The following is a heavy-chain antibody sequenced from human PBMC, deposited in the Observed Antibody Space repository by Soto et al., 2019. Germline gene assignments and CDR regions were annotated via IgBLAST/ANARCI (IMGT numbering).Heavy chain of an antibody. CDR1: GFTFSSYA. J-gene: IGHJ4*02. Sequence: EVQVLESGGGLVQPGGSLRLSCAASGFTFSSYAMSWVRQAPGKGLEWVSAISGSGANTYYADSVKGRFTISRDNSKNIVYLQMNSLRVEDTAVYHCAKDENDAETAPFDYWGQGTLVNVSS. CDR3: AKDENDAETAPFDY. V-gene: IGHV3-23*01. CDR2: ISGSGANT.